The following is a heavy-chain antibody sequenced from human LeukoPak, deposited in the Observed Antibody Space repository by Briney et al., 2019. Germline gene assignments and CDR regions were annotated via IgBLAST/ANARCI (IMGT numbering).Heavy chain of an antibody. J-gene: IGHJ4*02. CDR2: MNPNSGNT. V-gene: IGHV1-8*03. D-gene: IGHD2-2*02. CDR1: GYTFTTYD. Sequence: ASVKVSCKASGYTFTTYDINWVRQATGQGLEWMGWMNPNSGNTGYAQKFQGGVTITRDTSISTAYMELSSLKSEDTAVYYCARGGRDCSSARCYNYWGQGNLVTVSS. CDR3: ARGGRDCSSARCYNY.